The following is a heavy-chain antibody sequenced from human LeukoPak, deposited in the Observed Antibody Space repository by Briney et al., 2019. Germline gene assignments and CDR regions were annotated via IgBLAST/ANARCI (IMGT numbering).Heavy chain of an antibody. V-gene: IGHV4-39*01. Sequence: SETLSLTCTVSGGSISGSSYYWGWIRQPPGKGLEWIGSIYYSGSTYYNPSLKSRVTISVDTSKNQFSLKLSSVTAADTAVYDCARLSWGYSGYDLQRTQMRYHYYVMDVWGQGTTVTVSS. CDR1: GGSISGSSYY. CDR2: IYYSGST. D-gene: IGHD5-12*01. J-gene: IGHJ6*02. CDR3: ARLSWGYSGYDLQRTQMRYHYYVMDV.